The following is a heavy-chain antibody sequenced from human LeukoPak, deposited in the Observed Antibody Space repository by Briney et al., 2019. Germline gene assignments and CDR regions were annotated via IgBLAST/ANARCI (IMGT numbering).Heavy chain of an antibody. J-gene: IGHJ4*02. V-gene: IGHV1-2*02. CDR2: INPNSGGT. Sequence: ASVKVSCKASGYTFTGYYMHWVRQAPGQGLEWMGWINPNSGGTNYAQKFQGRVTMTRDTSISTAYMELSRLRSDDTAVYYCARDLSYGSGPPSDYWGQGTLVTVSS. D-gene: IGHD3-10*01. CDR3: ARDLSYGSGPPSDY. CDR1: GYTFTGYY.